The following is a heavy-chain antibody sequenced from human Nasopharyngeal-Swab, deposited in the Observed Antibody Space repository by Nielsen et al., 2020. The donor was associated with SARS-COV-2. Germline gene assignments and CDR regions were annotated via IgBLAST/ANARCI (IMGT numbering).Heavy chain of an antibody. CDR3: ARAGLRYDAFDI. V-gene: IGHV3-48*04. J-gene: IGHJ3*02. CDR2: IDSSSSTI. Sequence: WIRQPPGKGLEWVSYIDSSSSTIYYADSVKGRFTISRDNSRNSLYLQMNSLRAEDTAVYYCARAGLRYDAFDIWGQGTMVTVSS. D-gene: IGHD3-9*01.